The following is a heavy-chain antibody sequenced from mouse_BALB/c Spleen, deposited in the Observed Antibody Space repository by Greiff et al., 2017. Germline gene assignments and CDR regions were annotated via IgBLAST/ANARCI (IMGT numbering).Heavy chain of an antibody. J-gene: IGHJ3*01. CDR3: ARSGIYYYGSSPSY. Sequence: QVQLQQSGAELVRPGTSVKVSCKASGYAFTNYLIEWVKQRPGQGLEWIGVINPGSGGTNYNEKFKGKATLTADKSSSTAYMQLSSLTSDDSAVYCGARSGIYYYGSSPSYWGQGTLVTVSA. CDR1: GYAFTNYL. D-gene: IGHD1-1*01. CDR2: INPGSGGT. V-gene: IGHV1-54*01.